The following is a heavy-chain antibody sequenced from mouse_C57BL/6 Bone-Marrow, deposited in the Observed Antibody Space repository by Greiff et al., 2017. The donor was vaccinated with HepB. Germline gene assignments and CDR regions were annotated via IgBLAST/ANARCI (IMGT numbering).Heavy chain of an antibody. J-gene: IGHJ4*01. Sequence: EVQLQESGGDLVKPGGSLKLSCAASGFTFSSYGMSWVRQTPDKRLEWVATISSGGSYTYYPDSVKGRFNISRDNAKNTLYLQMSSLKSEDTDMYYGERHSTTVVAPEGYAMDYWGQGTSVTVSS. V-gene: IGHV5-6*01. CDR2: ISSGGSYT. D-gene: IGHD1-1*01. CDR3: ERHSTTVVAPEGYAMDY. CDR1: GFTFSSYG.